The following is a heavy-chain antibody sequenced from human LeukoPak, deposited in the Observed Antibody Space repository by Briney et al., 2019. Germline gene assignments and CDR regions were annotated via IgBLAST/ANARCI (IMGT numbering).Heavy chain of an antibody. D-gene: IGHD2-21*01. CDR1: GFTFSTYG. Sequence: GGSLRLSCAASGFTFSTYGMHWVRQAPGKGLEWVAVISYDGSNKYYADSVKGRLTISRDNSKNTLYLQMNSLRAEDTAVYYCARDTSPTYCGGDCYPTREGLDYWGQGTLVTVSS. J-gene: IGHJ4*02. CDR2: ISYDGSNK. CDR3: ARDTSPTYCGGDCYPTREGLDY. V-gene: IGHV3-30*03.